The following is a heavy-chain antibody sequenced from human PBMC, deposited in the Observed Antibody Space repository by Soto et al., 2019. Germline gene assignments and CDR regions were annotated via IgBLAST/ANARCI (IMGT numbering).Heavy chain of an antibody. J-gene: IGHJ4*02. D-gene: IGHD2-2*01. CDR2: ISPDGTEK. CDR3: GRWGSLIVLVPAAKATPPTPDDY. Sequence: GGSLRLSCAVSGLTFSNRWMTWVRQASGKGLEFLATISPDGTEKYYVDSVKGRFTISRDNAENSLYLQMNSLRAEDTAVYYCGRWGSLIVLVPAAKATPPTPDDYWGQGTLATVSS. V-gene: IGHV3-7*01. CDR1: GLTFSNRW.